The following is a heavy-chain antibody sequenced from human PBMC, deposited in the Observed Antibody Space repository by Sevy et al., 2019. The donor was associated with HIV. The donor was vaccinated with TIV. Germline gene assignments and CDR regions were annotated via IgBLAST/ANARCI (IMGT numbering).Heavy chain of an antibody. CDR3: ARDSTTRPRVLDY. CDR2: NYFTGNT. V-gene: IGHV4-59*01. D-gene: IGHD1-1*01. Sequence: SETLSLTCSVSGGSISSYFWTWVRQSPGKGLEWIGNNYFTGNTDYSPSLKSRVTLSLDTSKSQFSLTLKSVTAADTAIYFCARDSTTRPRVLDYWGQRTLVTVSS. J-gene: IGHJ4*02. CDR1: GGSISSYF.